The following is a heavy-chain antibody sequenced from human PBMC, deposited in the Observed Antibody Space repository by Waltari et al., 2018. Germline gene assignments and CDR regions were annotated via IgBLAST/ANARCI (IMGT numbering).Heavy chain of an antibody. J-gene: IGHJ3*02. D-gene: IGHD3-10*01. Sequence: QVQLVESGGGVVQPGGSLRLSCAASGFTFSSYGMHWVRQAPGKGREWVAFIRYDGSNKYYADCVKGRFTISRDNSKNTLYLQMNSLRAEDTAVYYCAKDLGRGDAFDIWGQGTMVTVSS. CDR1: GFTFSSYG. V-gene: IGHV3-30*02. CDR3: AKDLGRGDAFDI. CDR2: IRYDGSNK.